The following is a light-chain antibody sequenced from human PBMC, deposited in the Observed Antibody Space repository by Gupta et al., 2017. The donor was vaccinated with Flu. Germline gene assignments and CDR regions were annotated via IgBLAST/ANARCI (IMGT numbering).Light chain of an antibody. CDR1: QGCSSC. CDR3: QQRNNWPWT. J-gene: IGKJ2*01. V-gene: IGKV3-11*01. Sequence: PGSLFWSSGERAPPPCRARQGCSSCFGWYQQKPGQAPRLLIYDASNRASGIPDRFSGSGSGTEFILTISSREPEDFAVYYCQQRNNWPWTFGQGTNMEIK. CDR2: DAS.